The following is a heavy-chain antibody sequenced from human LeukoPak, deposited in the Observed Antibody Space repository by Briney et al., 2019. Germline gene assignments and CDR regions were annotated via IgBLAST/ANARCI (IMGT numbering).Heavy chain of an antibody. J-gene: IGHJ4*02. CDR2: IYPGDSDT. CDR3: ARGFEGSYYDSSGYYLDY. Sequence: GESLKISCKGSGYSFTSYWIGWVRQMPGKGLEWMGIIYPGDSDTRYSPSFQGQVTISADKSISTAYLQWSSLKAPDTAMYYCARGFEGSYYDSSGYYLDYWGQGTLVTVSS. D-gene: IGHD3-22*01. CDR1: GYSFTSYW. V-gene: IGHV5-51*01.